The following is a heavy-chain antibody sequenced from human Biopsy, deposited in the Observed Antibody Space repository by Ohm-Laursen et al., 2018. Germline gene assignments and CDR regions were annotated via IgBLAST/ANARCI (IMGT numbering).Heavy chain of an antibody. V-gene: IGHV4-39*01. CDR3: ARHPTGFWFDP. CDR1: GGSISSSTTYY. J-gene: IGHJ5*02. CDR2: IYNTETT. Sequence: TLSLTCTVSGGSISSSTTYYWAWLRQPPGKGLEWIGSIYNTETTFYNPSLNSRVTKSVDTSTNQFSLKVSSVTAADTALYFCARHPTGFWFDPWGHGTLVTVSS.